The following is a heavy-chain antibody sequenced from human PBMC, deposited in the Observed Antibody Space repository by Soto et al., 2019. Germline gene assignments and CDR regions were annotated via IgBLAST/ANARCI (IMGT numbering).Heavy chain of an antibody. CDR2: IYYSGST. J-gene: IGHJ4*02. V-gene: IGHV4-39*01. Sequence: PSETLSLTCTASGGSISSSSYYWGWIRQPPGKGLEWIGSIYYSGSTYYNPSLKSRVTISVDTSKNQFSLKLSSVTAADTAVYYCARLETPVVVWYATQVSYFDYWGQGTLVTVSS. D-gene: IGHD2-15*01. CDR1: GGSISSSSYY. CDR3: ARLETPVVVWYATQVSYFDY.